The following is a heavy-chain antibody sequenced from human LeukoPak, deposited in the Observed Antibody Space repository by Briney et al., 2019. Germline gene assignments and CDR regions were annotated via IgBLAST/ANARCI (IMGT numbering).Heavy chain of an antibody. CDR2: IYTSGST. CDR1: GGSISSYY. V-gene: IGHV4-4*07. CDR3: ASDSFGPGGAFDI. D-gene: IGHD3/OR15-3a*01. J-gene: IGHJ3*02. Sequence: SETLSLTCTVSGGSISSYYWSWIRQPAGKGLEWIGRIYTSGSTNYNPSLKSRVTMSVDTSENQFSLELSSVTAADTAVYYCASDSFGPGGAFDIWGQGTMVTVSS.